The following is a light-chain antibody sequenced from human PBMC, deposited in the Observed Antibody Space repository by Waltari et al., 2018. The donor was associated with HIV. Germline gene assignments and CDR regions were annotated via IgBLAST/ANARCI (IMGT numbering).Light chain of an antibody. CDR3: GTWDSSLSAVV. J-gene: IGLJ1*01. CDR2: DYK. Sequence: QSVLTQLHSVSAAPGPQVPISCSGRSPNIANNYVSWSQQLPGTAPKLLMYDYKDRPSGIPDRFSGSKSGTSATLGITGLQTGDEADYYRGTWDSSLSAVVFGTVTKVIVL. CDR1: SPNIANNY. V-gene: IGLV1-51*01.